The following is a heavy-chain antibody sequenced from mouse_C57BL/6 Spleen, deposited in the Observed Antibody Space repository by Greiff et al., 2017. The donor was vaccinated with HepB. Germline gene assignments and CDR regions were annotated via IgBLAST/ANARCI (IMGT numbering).Heavy chain of an antibody. D-gene: IGHD2-3*01. V-gene: IGHV1-15*01. CDR3: TRGDGYYEENERGFAY. Sequence: VQLQQSGAELVRPGASVTLSCKASGYTFTDYEMHWVKQTPVHGLEWIGAIDPETGGTAYNQKFKGKAILTADKSSSTAYMERRSLTSEDSAVYYCTRGDGYYEENERGFAYWGQGTLVTVSA. CDR1: GYTFTDYE. J-gene: IGHJ3*01. CDR2: IDPETGGT.